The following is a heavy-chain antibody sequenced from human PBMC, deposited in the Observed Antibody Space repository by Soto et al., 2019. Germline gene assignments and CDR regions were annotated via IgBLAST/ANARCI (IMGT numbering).Heavy chain of an antibody. Sequence: GGSLRLSCAASGFTFSSYGMHWVRQAPGKGLEWVAVIWYDGSNKYYADSVKGRFTISRDNSKNTLYLQMNSLRAEDTAVYYCASEAGFGIAEAGFDYWAQGTLVIVCS. D-gene: IGHD6-13*01. V-gene: IGHV3-33*01. CDR1: GFTFSSYG. J-gene: IGHJ4*02. CDR3: ASEAGFGIAEAGFDY. CDR2: IWYDGSNK.